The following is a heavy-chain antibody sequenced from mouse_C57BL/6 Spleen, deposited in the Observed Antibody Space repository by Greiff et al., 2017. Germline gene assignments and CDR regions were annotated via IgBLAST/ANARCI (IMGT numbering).Heavy chain of an antibody. V-gene: IGHV1-69*01. Sequence: QVQLKQPGAELVMPGASVKLSCKASGYTFTSYWMHWVKQRPGQGLEWIGEIDPSDSYTNYNQKFKGKSTLTVDKSSSTAYMQLSSLTSEDSAVYYCARHYYGSSYWFAYWGQGTLVTVSA. CDR3: ARHYYGSSYWFAY. D-gene: IGHD1-1*01. J-gene: IGHJ3*01. CDR2: IDPSDSYT. CDR1: GYTFTSYW.